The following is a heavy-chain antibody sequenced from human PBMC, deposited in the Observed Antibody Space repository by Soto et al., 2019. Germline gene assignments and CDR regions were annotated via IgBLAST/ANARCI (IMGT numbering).Heavy chain of an antibody. Sequence: EVQLVESGGGLVKPGGSLRLSCAASGFTFSSYSMNWVRQAPGKGLEWVSSISSSSSYISYADSVKGRFTISRDNAKNSLYLQMNSLRAEDTAVYYCARRYCSSTNCYDNYYYYMDVCGKGTTVTVSS. V-gene: IGHV3-21*06. D-gene: IGHD2-2*01. CDR1: GFTFSSYS. CDR3: ARRYCSSTNCYDNYYYYMDV. J-gene: IGHJ6*03. CDR2: ISSSSSYI.